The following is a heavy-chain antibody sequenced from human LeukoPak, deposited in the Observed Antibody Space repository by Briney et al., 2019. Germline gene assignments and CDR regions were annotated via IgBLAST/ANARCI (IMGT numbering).Heavy chain of an antibody. CDR2: ISSSGSTI. V-gene: IGHV3-11*01. CDR3: AGYSSSWNKADFDY. D-gene: IGHD6-13*01. J-gene: IGHJ4*02. Sequence: GGSLRLSCAASGFTFSDYYMSWIRQAPGKGLEWVSYISSSGSTIYYADSVKGRFTISRDNAKNSLYLQMNSLRAEDTAVYYCAGYSSSWNKADFDYWGQGTLVTVCS. CDR1: GFTFSDYY.